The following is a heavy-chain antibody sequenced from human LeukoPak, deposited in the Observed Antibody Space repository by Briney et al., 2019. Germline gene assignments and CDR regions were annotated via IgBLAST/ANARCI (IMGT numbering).Heavy chain of an antibody. Sequence: PGGSLRLSCAASGFTFSRYTMNWVRQAPGEGLEWVSSISSSSSYIYYADSVKGRFTISRDNAKNSLYLQMNSLRAEDTAVYYCARDDEVVPAAIHNWFDPWGQGTLVTVSS. CDR2: ISSSSSYI. J-gene: IGHJ5*02. V-gene: IGHV3-21*01. CDR3: ARDDEVVPAAIHNWFDP. D-gene: IGHD2-2*01. CDR1: GFTFSRYT.